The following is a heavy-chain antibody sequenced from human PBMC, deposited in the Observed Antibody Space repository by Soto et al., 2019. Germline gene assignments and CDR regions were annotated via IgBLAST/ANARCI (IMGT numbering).Heavy chain of an antibody. V-gene: IGHV3-30*18. CDR2: ISYDGSNK. CDR3: AKDSGFGVPYYYYYGMDV. CDR1: GFTFSSYC. D-gene: IGHD3-3*01. Sequence: QVQLVESGGGVVQPGRSLRLSCAASGFTFSSYCMHWVRQAPGKGLEWVAVISYDGSNKYYADSVKGRFTISRDNSKNTLYLQMNSLRAEDTAVYYCAKDSGFGVPYYYYYGMDVWGQGTTVTVSS. J-gene: IGHJ6*02.